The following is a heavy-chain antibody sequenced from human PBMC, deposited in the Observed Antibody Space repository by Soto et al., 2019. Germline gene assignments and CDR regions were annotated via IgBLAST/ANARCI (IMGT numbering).Heavy chain of an antibody. J-gene: IGHJ4*02. D-gene: IGHD3-10*01. V-gene: IGHV3-11*01. CDR2: ISSGGGTI. CDR1: GFTFSDYY. Sequence: QVQLVESGGGLVKPEGSLRLSCAASGFTFSDYYMTWIRQAPGKGLEWVSYISSGGGTIHYADSVKGRFTISRDNAKTSLYMQMNSLRVEDTAVYYCARTPITSGSYHYDSWGLGTLVTVSS. CDR3: ARTPITSGSYHYDS.